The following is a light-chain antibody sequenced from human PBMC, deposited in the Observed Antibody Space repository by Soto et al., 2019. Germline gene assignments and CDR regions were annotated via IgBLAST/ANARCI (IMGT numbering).Light chain of an antibody. Sequence: DVVMTQSPLSLPVTLGQSASISCRSSQSLGYSDGNTYVNWFQQRPGQPPRRLIYKVSERDSGVPDRFRGSGSGTEFTLTISRVEAEDVGVYFCMQGKCWPFTFGPGTKVDFK. V-gene: IGKV2-30*01. CDR2: KVS. J-gene: IGKJ3*01. CDR3: MQGKCWPFT. CDR1: QSLGYSDGNTY.